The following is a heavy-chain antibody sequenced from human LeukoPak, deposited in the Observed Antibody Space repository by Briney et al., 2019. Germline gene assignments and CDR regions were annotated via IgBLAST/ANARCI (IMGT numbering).Heavy chain of an antibody. D-gene: IGHD3-22*01. CDR1: GGSISSYY. V-gene: IGHV4-59*12. CDR2: IYYSGST. CDR3: ARDHQDYYDSSGMGDY. Sequence: SETLSLTCTVSGGSISSYYWSWIRQPPGKGLEWIGSIYYSGSTYYNPSLKSRVTISVDTSKNQFSLKLSSVTAADTAVYYCARDHQDYYDSSGMGDYWGQGTLVTVSS. J-gene: IGHJ4*02.